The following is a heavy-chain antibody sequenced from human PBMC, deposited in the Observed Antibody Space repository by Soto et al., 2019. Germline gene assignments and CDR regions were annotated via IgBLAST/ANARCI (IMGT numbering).Heavy chain of an antibody. V-gene: IGHV3-7*05. J-gene: IGHJ5*02. CDR3: ARNLPDRTNWFAP. D-gene: IGHD2-2*01. Sequence: GGSLRLSCAASGFTFSSYWMSWVRQAPGKGLEWVANIKQDGSEKYYVDSVKGRFTISRDNAKNSLYLQMNSLRAEDTAVYYCARNLPDRTNWFAPWGQGTLVTVSS. CDR1: GFTFSSYW. CDR2: IKQDGSEK.